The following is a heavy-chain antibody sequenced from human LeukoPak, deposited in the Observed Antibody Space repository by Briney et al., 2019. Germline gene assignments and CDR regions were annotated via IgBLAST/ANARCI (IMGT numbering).Heavy chain of an antibody. D-gene: IGHD5-24*01. Sequence: PGGSLRLSCAASGFTFDNYAMHWVRQAPGKGLEWASGISWNSGSIGYSDSVKGRFTISRDNAKNSLYLQMNSLRTEDTALYYCAKGTRDGYNLDGGFDYWGQGTLVTVSS. V-gene: IGHV3-9*01. J-gene: IGHJ4*02. CDR2: ISWNSGSI. CDR3: AKGTRDGYNLDGGFDY. CDR1: GFTFDNYA.